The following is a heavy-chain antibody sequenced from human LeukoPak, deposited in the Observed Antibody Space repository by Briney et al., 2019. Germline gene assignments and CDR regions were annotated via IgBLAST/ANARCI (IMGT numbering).Heavy chain of an antibody. CDR1: GGSISSYY. J-gene: IGHJ4*02. CDR2: IYYSGST. CDR3: ARGARGYSYGY. D-gene: IGHD5-18*01. Sequence: SETLSLTCTGSGGSISSYYWSWIRQPPGKGLEGIGCIYYSGSTNYNPSLKSRVTVSVDTSKNQCSLKLSSVTAADTAVYYGARGARGYSYGYWGQGTLVTVSS. V-gene: IGHV4-59*01.